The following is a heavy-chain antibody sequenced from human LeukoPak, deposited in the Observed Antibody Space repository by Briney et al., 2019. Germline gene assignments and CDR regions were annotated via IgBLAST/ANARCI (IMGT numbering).Heavy chain of an antibody. CDR3: ASLTSQYDY. D-gene: IGHD3-10*01. CDR2: INNYGSIT. V-gene: IGHV3-74*03. J-gene: IGHJ4*02. CDR1: GFSFDDYA. Sequence: GRSLRLSCAASGFSFDDYAMYWVRQAPGKGLEWVSRINNYGSITTYADSVKGRFTISRDNAKNTLYLQMNSLRAEDTAVYYCASLTSQYDYWGLGTLVTVSS.